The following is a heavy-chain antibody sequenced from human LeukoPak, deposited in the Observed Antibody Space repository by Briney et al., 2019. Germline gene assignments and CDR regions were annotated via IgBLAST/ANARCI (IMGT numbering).Heavy chain of an antibody. J-gene: IGHJ3*02. V-gene: IGHV3-7*01. D-gene: IGHD3-22*01. CDR2: IKQDGSEK. Sequence: GGSLRLSCAASGFTFSSYWMSWVRQAPGKGLEWVANIKQDGSEKYYVDSVKGRFTISRDNAKNSLYLQMNSLRAEDTAVYYCAREKYYDSRGAFDIWGQGTMVTVSS. CDR1: GFTFSSYW. CDR3: AREKYYDSRGAFDI.